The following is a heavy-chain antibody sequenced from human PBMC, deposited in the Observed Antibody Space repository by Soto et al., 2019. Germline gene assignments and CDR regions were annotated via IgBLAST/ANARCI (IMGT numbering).Heavy chain of an antibody. D-gene: IGHD3-22*01. Sequence: PSETLSLTCAVSGGSISSGGYSWSWIRQPPGKGLEWIGYIYHSGSTYYNPSLKSRVTISVDRSKNQFSLKLSSVTAADTAVYYCARWGDSSGPPYFDYWGQGTLVTVS. CDR1: GGSISSGGYS. V-gene: IGHV4-30-2*01. CDR3: ARWGDSSGPPYFDY. J-gene: IGHJ4*02. CDR2: IYHSGST.